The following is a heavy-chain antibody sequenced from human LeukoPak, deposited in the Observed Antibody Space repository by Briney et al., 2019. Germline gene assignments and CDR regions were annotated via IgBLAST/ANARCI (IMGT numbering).Heavy chain of an antibody. CDR2: IYTSGST. D-gene: IGHD3-3*01. Sequence: SETLSLICTVSGGSISSYYWSWIRRPAGKGLEWIGRIYTSGSTNYNPSLKSRVTISVDKSKNQFSLKLSSVTAADTAVYYCAREGDYDFWSGPWDWLDPWGQGTLVTVSS. CDR3: AREGDYDFWSGPWDWLDP. CDR1: GGSISSYY. V-gene: IGHV4-4*07. J-gene: IGHJ5*02.